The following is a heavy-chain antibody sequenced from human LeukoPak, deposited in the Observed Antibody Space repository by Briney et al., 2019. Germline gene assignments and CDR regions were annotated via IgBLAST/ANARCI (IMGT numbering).Heavy chain of an antibody. J-gene: IGHJ4*02. CDR2: IIHIFGTA. CDR1: VGTLSNYP. Sequence: SVKVSCKASVGTLSNYPISWLRQAPAQGLEWMGGIIHIFGTANYAQKFQGRVTITGDESTSTAYMELSSLRSEDTAVYYCARGPTRITMVRGAPDYYFDYWGQGTLVTVSS. CDR3: ARGPTRITMVRGAPDYYFDY. D-gene: IGHD3-10*01. V-gene: IGHV1-69*13.